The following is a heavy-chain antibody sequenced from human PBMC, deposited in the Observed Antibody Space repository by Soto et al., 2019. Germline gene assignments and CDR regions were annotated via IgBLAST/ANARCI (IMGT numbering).Heavy chain of an antibody. CDR1: GFTFSSYG. CDR2: IKQDGSEK. Sequence: PGGSLRLSCAASGFTFSSYGMSWVRQAPGKGLEWVANIKQDGSEKYYVDSVKGRFTISRDNAKTSLYLQMNSLRAEDTAVYYWAREVGYYWGQGTLVTVSS. J-gene: IGHJ4*02. CDR3: AREVGYY. D-gene: IGHD2-2*01. V-gene: IGHV3-7*01.